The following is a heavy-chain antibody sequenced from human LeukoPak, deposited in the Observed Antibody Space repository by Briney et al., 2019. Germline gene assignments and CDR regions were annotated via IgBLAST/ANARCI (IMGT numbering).Heavy chain of an antibody. J-gene: IGHJ4*02. CDR2: LYTSGST. Sequence: SETLSLTCTVSGGSTTDYHWIWIRQPAGKGLEWIGRLYTSGSTNCNPSLKSRVSMSVDTSKKQFSLRLSSVTAADTAIYYCASDYFDRTGYYGFIYWGQGSLVTISS. CDR3: ASDYFDRTGYYGFIY. D-gene: IGHD3-22*01. CDR1: GGSTTDYH. V-gene: IGHV4-4*07.